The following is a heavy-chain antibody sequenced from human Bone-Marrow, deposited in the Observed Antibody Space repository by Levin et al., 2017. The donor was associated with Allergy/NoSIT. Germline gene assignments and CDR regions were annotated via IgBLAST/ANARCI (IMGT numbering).Heavy chain of an antibody. CDR2: LNPNTGGT. J-gene: IGHJ5*01. V-gene: IGHV1-2*06. CDR1: GFTFTIYD. Sequence: GASVKVSCKASGFTFTIYDIHWVRQAPGQGIEWVGRLNPNTGGTDSAQKFMGRVTMTRDTSTTTAFMELTRLRPDDTAIYYCARETIAAPPYNWFATWGRGALVTVSS. D-gene: IGHD6-13*01. CDR3: ARETIAAPPYNWFAT.